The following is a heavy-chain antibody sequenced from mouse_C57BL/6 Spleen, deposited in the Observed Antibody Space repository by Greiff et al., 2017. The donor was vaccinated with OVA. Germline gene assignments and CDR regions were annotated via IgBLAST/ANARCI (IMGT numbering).Heavy chain of an antibody. CDR1: GYTFTSYW. J-gene: IGHJ4*01. D-gene: IGHD2-3*01. CDR3: ARRDDGYFDYAMDY. V-gene: IGHV1-50*01. Sequence: VQLQQPGAELVKPGASVKLSCKASGYTFTSYWMQWVKQRPGQGLEWIGEIDPSDSYTNYNQKFKGKATLTVDTSSSTAYMQLSSLTSEDSAVYYCARRDDGYFDYAMDYWGQGTSVTVSS. CDR2: IDPSDSYT.